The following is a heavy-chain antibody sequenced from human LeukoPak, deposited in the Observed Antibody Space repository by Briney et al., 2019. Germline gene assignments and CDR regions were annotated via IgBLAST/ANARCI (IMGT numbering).Heavy chain of an antibody. D-gene: IGHD1-26*01. CDR2: TYYRSKWYN. V-gene: IGHV6-1*01. J-gene: IGHJ4*02. CDR1: GDSFYGNSVT. CDR3: ARSTCGNYVPSDY. Sequence: SQTLSLTCAISGDSFYGNSVTWVWIRQSPSRGLEWLGRTYYRSKWYNDYAVSVKSRITINPDTSKNQLSPQLNSVTPEDTAVYYCARSTCGNYVPSDYWGQGTLVTVSS.